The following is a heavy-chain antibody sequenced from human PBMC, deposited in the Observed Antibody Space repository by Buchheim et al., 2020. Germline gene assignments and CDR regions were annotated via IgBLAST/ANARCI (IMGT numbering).Heavy chain of an antibody. Sequence: QVQLVESGGGVVQPGRSLRLSCAASGFTFSSYGMHWVRQAPGKGLEWVAVISYDGSNKYYADSVKGRFTISRDNSKNTLYLQMNSLRAEDTAVYYCAKDDTRYFDWLGGTGDYWGQGTL. D-gene: IGHD3-9*01. CDR3: AKDDTRYFDWLGGTGDY. CDR1: GFTFSSYG. CDR2: ISYDGSNK. J-gene: IGHJ4*02. V-gene: IGHV3-30*18.